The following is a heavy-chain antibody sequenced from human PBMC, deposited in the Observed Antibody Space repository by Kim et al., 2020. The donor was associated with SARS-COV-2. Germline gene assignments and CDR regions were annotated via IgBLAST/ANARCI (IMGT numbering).Heavy chain of an antibody. V-gene: IGHV3-23*01. CDR3: AKGPTSTTYSATNY. Sequence: AASGHARFTISRDNSKNTLLLQMNSLRAEDTAVYYCAKGPTSTTYSATNYWGQGTLVTVSS. D-gene: IGHD2-2*01. J-gene: IGHJ4*02.